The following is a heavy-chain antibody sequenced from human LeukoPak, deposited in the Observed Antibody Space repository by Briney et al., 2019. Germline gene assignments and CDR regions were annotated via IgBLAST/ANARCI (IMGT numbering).Heavy chain of an antibody. J-gene: IGHJ4*02. D-gene: IGHD3-3*01. V-gene: IGHV4-38-2*01. Sequence: SESLSLTCAVSGYSISSGYYWGWIRQPQGKGLEWIGSIYHSGSPYYNPSLKSRVTISVDTSKNQFSLKLSSVTAADTAVYYCARHIRFLEWLLSEQFDYWGQGTLVTVSS. CDR1: GYSISSGYY. CDR2: IYHSGSP. CDR3: ARHIRFLEWLLSEQFDY.